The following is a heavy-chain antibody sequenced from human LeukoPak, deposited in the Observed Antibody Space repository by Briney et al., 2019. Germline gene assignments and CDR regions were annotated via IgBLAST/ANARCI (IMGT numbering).Heavy chain of an antibody. V-gene: IGHV3-23*01. CDR3: AFPYDFWSGYLDYYGMDV. J-gene: IGHJ6*02. CDR1: GFTFSSYA. Sequence: GASLRLSCAASGFTFSSYAMSWVRQAPGKGLEWVSAISGSGGSTYYADSVKGRFTISRDNSKNTLSLQMNSLRAEDTAVYYCAFPYDFWSGYLDYYGMDVWGQGTTVTVSS. CDR2: ISGSGGST. D-gene: IGHD3-3*01.